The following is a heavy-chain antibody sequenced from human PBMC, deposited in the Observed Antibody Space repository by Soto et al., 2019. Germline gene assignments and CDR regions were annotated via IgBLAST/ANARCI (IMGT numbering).Heavy chain of an antibody. CDR1: GGSFSGYY. CDR3: ARGRGLDAFDI. V-gene: IGHV4-34*01. D-gene: IGHD3-10*01. CDR2: INHSGST. J-gene: IGHJ3*02. Sequence: SETLSLTCAVYGGSFSGYYWSWIRQPPGKGLEWIGEINHSGSTNYNPSLKSRATISVDTSKNQFSLKLSSVTAADTAVYYRARGRGLDAFDIWGQGTMVTVSS.